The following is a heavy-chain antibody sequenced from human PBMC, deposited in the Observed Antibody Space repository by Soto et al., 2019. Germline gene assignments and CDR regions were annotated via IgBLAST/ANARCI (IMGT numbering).Heavy chain of an antibody. Sequence: EVQLVEFGGGLVQPGGSLRLSCAASGFTFSSHSMNWVRQAPGKGLEWVSYISSSSSTIYYAESVTGRFTISRDNAQNSLYLQMNSLRDEDTAVYYCASRLNYFDSSGHGNYWGQGTLVTVSS. D-gene: IGHD3-22*01. J-gene: IGHJ4*02. CDR3: ASRLNYFDSSGHGNY. V-gene: IGHV3-48*02. CDR1: GFTFSSHS. CDR2: ISSSSSTI.